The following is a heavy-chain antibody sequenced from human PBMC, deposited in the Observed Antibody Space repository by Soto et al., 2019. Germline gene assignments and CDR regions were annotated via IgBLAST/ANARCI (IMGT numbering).Heavy chain of an antibody. CDR3: ARDWTTGWYFDL. V-gene: IGHV3-33*01. Sequence: QVQLVESGGGVVQPGRSLRLSCAASGFTFSSYGMHWVRQAPGKGLEWVAGIWYDGSNKYYADSVKGRFTISRDNSKNTLYLQMNSLRAEDTAVYYCARDWTTGWYFDLWGRGTLVTVSS. D-gene: IGHD4-17*01. J-gene: IGHJ2*01. CDR2: IWYDGSNK. CDR1: GFTFSSYG.